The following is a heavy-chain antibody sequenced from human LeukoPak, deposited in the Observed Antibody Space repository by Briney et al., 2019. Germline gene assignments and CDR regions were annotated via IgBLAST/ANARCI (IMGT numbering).Heavy chain of an antibody. CDR1: GGSISSYY. D-gene: IGHD5-12*01. CDR3: ARVTYDQASYYYMDV. V-gene: IGHV4-39*07. J-gene: IGHJ6*03. Sequence: SETLSLTCTVSGGSISSYYWSWIRQPPGKGLEWIGSIYYSGSTYYNPSLKSRVTISVDTSKNQFSLKLSSVTAADTAVYYCARVTYDQASYYYMDVWGKGTTVTVSS. CDR2: IYYSGST.